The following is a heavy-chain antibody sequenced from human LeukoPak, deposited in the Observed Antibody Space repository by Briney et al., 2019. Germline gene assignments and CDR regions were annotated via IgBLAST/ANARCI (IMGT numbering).Heavy chain of an antibody. V-gene: IGHV4-59*12. CDR3: ARRLRPLRVRPSFQH. J-gene: IGHJ1*01. CDR2: IYYSGST. D-gene: IGHD5/OR15-5a*01. CDR1: GGSISSYY. Sequence: SETLSLTCTVSGGSISSYYWSWIRQPPGKGLEWIGYIYYSGSTNYNPSLKSRVTISVDTSKNQFSLKLSSVTAADTAVYYCARRLRPLRVRPSFQHWGQGTLVTVSS.